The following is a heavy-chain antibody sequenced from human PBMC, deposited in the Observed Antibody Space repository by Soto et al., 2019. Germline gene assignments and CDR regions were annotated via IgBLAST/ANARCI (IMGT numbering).Heavy chain of an antibody. D-gene: IGHD2-2*01. J-gene: IGHJ3*02. CDR1: GGTFSSYT. CDR2: IIPILGIA. V-gene: IGHV1-69*08. Sequence: QVQLVQSGAEVKKPGSSVKVSCKASGGTFSSYTISWVRQAPGQGLEWMGRIIPILGIANYAQKFQGRVTITADKSTSTAYMELSSLRSEDTAVYYCARDNRYCSSTSCQNSAFDIWGQGTMVTVSS. CDR3: ARDNRYCSSTSCQNSAFDI.